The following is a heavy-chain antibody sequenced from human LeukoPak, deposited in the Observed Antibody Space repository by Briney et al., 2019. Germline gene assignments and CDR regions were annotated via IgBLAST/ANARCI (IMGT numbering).Heavy chain of an antibody. Sequence: GGSLRLSCAASGFTFSSYWMHWVRQAPGEGLEWVANIKQDGGEIYYVDSVKGRFTISRDNARNSVYLQMTSLRVEDTAVYYCARALDVWGQGTAVTVSS. CDR3: ARALDV. V-gene: IGHV3-7*03. CDR1: GFTFSSYW. CDR2: IKQDGGEI. J-gene: IGHJ6*02.